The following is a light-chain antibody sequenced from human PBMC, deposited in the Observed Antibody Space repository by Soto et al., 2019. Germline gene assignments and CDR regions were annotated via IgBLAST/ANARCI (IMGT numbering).Light chain of an antibody. V-gene: IGLV2-23*01. CDR3: CSYAGSSTR. Sequence: QSVLTQPASVSGSPGQSITISCTGTSSDVGSYNLVSWYQQHPGKAPKLMIYEGSKWPSGVSNRFSGSKSGNTASLTISGLQAEDEADYYCCSYAGSSTRFGGGTQLTVL. CDR2: EGS. CDR1: SSDVGSYNL. J-gene: IGLJ2*01.